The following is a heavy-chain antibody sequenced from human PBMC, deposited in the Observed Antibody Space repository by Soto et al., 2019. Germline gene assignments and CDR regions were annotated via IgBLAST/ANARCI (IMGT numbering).Heavy chain of an antibody. D-gene: IGHD3-16*01. CDR3: SRGFGYASNTFDP. CDR2: TSYDASNK. J-gene: IGHJ5*02. V-gene: IGHV3-30*03. Sequence: GGSLRLSCAASGFPFSSYGMHWVRQAPGRGLEWLAVTSYDASNKFYADSVKGRFTISRDNSKNTLYLQMNSLRIDDTAVYRWSRGFGYASNTFDPWGQGTLVTVSS. CDR1: GFPFSSYG.